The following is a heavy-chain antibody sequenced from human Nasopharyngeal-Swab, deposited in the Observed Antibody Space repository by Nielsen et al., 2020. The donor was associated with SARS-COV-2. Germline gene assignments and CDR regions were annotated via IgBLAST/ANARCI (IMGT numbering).Heavy chain of an antibody. J-gene: IGHJ4*02. CDR1: GGSIVSHY. V-gene: IGHV4-59*11. CDR2: IYSTAIT. D-gene: IGHD6-6*01. CDR3: ARGPYSRSSLWVH. Sequence: GSLRLSCTVSGGSIVSHYWNWIRLSPGKGLEWIGYIYSTAITKYNPSLGSRVTMSGDTSKNQVYLKLKSLTAADTAVYYCARGPYSRSSLWVHWGQGTLVTVSS.